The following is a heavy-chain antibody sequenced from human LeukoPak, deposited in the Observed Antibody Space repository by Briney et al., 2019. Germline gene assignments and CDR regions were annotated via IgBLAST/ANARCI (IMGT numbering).Heavy chain of an antibody. D-gene: IGHD6-19*01. J-gene: IGHJ6*02. Sequence: SVKVSCKASGGTSSGYAISWVRQAPGQGLEWMGGIIPIFGTANYAQKFQGRVTITADESTSTAYMELSSLRSEDTAVYYCASGGIAVAAGYYYYGMDVWGQGTTVTVSS. V-gene: IGHV1-69*01. CDR2: IIPIFGTA. CDR3: ASGGIAVAAGYYYYGMDV. CDR1: GGTSSGYA.